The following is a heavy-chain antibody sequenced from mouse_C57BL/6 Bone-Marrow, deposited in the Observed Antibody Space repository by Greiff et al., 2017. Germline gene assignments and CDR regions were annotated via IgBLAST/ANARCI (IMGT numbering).Heavy chain of an antibody. CDR2: INPSSGYT. CDR1: GYTFTSYW. J-gene: IGHJ1*03. CDR3: ARGIYYYGSSYGGWYFDV. V-gene: IGHV1-7*01. D-gene: IGHD1-1*01. Sequence: VQLKQSGAELAKPGASVKLSCKASGYTFTSYWMHWVKQRPGQGLEWIGYINPSSGYTKYNQKFKDKATLTADKSSSTAYMQLSSLTYEDSAVYYCARGIYYYGSSYGGWYFDVWGTGTTVTVSS.